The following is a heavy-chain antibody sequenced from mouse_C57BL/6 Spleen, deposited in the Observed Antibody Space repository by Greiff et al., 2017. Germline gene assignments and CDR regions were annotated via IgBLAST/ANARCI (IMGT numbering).Heavy chain of an antibody. CDR2: IYPGSGST. CDR1: GYTFTSYW. Sequence: QVQLKQSGAELVKPGASVKMSCKASGYTFTSYWITWVKQRPGQGLEWIGDIYPGSGSTNYNEKFKSKATLTVDTSSSTAYMQLSSLTSEDSAVYYCARSHYDYDGMDYWGQGTSVTVSS. V-gene: IGHV1-55*01. D-gene: IGHD1-1*02. CDR3: ARSHYDYDGMDY. J-gene: IGHJ4*01.